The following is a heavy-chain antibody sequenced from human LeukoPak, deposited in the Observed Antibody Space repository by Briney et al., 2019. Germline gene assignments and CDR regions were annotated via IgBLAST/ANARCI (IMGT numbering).Heavy chain of an antibody. D-gene: IGHD2-21*01. CDR2: IKPKTDGETT. CDR1: GFPFSSYS. Sequence: GGSLRLSCAASGFPFSSYSMTWVRQAPGKGLEWVGRIKPKTDGETTEYAAPVKDRFSISRDDSKSMMYLQMNSLKTEDTAVYYCITPLPYSAQGGQGTLVTVSS. CDR3: ITPLPYSAQ. J-gene: IGHJ4*02. V-gene: IGHV3-15*01.